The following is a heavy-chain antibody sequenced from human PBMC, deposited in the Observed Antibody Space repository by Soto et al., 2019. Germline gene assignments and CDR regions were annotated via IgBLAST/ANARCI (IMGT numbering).Heavy chain of an antibody. Sequence: QVQLVQSGAEVKKPGSSVKVSCKASGGTFSSYAISWVRQAPGQGLEWMGGIIPIFGTANYAQKFQGRVTITADESTSTAYMELSSLRSEDPAVYYCARRGYCSVGSCYDHQQGDAFDIWGQGTMVTVSS. D-gene: IGHD2-15*01. CDR1: GGTFSSYA. V-gene: IGHV1-69*01. CDR2: IIPIFGTA. J-gene: IGHJ3*02. CDR3: ARRGYCSVGSCYDHQQGDAFDI.